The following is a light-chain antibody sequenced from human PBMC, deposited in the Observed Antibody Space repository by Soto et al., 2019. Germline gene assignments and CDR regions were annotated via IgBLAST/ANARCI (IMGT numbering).Light chain of an antibody. Sequence: DIQMTQSPSTLSSSVGDRVSFTCRASHYISRWLAWYQQRPGKAPSLLITDASKLESGVPPRFNGSGSGTEFTLTISSLQPEDFATYYCQQSYSTPITFCQGTLLEIK. CDR3: QQSYSTPIT. J-gene: IGKJ5*01. CDR2: DAS. V-gene: IGKV1-5*01. CDR1: HYISRW.